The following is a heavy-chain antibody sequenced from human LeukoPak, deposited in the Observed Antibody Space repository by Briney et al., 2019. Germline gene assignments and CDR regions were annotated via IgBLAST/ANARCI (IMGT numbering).Heavy chain of an antibody. D-gene: IGHD3-9*01. J-gene: IGHJ4*02. Sequence: GGSLRLSCAASGFTFSSDAMSWVRQVPGKGLEWVSTICGIGDNTHYADSVKGRFTISRDSSRNTLYLQMNTLRVEDTAIYYCAKTPTFYYVLTGYSNDYWGQGTLVTVSS. CDR1: GFTFSSDA. CDR2: ICGIGDNT. CDR3: AKTPTFYYVLTGYSNDY. V-gene: IGHV3-23*01.